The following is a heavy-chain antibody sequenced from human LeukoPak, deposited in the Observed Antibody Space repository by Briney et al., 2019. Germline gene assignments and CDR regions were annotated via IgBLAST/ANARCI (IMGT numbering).Heavy chain of an antibody. D-gene: IGHD4-17*01. V-gene: IGHV1-8*03. J-gene: IGHJ3*02. CDR1: GYTFTDYD. Sequence: ASVKVSCKTSGYTFTDYDIHWVRQAPGQGLEWMGWINPNSANTNYAQKLQGRVTLTRDTSLSTAYMELSSLTSEDAAVYFCARGDFGETNTAFDIWGQGTLVAVSS. CDR2: INPNSANT. CDR3: ARGDFGETNTAFDI.